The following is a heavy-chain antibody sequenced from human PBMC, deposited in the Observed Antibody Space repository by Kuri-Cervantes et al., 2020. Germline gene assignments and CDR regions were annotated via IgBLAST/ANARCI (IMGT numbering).Heavy chain of an antibody. CDR3: TTDPPLYSSSSDTFDP. D-gene: IGHD6-6*01. J-gene: IGHJ5*02. Sequence: GESLKISCAASGFTVSSNYMSWVRQAPGKGLEWVSVICSGGSTYYADSVKGRFTISRDNSKNTLYLQMNSLKTEDTAVYYCTTDPPLYSSSSDTFDPWGQGTLVTVSS. CDR2: ICSGGST. CDR1: GFTVSSNY. V-gene: IGHV3-53*01.